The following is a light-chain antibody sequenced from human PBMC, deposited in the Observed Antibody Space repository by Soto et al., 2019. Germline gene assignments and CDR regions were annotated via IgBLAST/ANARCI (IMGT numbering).Light chain of an antibody. CDR2: TGS. Sequence: DIQMTQSPSSVSASVGDRVTITCRASQAIDSWLAWYQPKPGEAPKLLIFTGSLLHSGVPPRFSGSGSGTDFTLTISSLQPEDFATYYCQQTLSFPPTFGQGTKV. CDR1: QAIDSW. V-gene: IGKV1-12*01. J-gene: IGKJ1*01. CDR3: QQTLSFPPT.